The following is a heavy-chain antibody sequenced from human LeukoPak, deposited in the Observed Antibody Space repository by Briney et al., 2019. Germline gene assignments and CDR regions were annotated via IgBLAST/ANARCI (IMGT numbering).Heavy chain of an antibody. CDR3: ARDHPNSSGYWDY. V-gene: IGHV3-30-3*01. CDR1: GFTFSSYA. Sequence: GGSLRLSCAASGFTFSSYAMHWVRQAPGKGLEWVAVISYDGSNKYYADSVKGRFTISRDNSKNTLCLQMNSLRAEDTAVYYCARDHPNSSGYWDYWGQGTLVTVSS. D-gene: IGHD3-22*01. CDR2: ISYDGSNK. J-gene: IGHJ4*02.